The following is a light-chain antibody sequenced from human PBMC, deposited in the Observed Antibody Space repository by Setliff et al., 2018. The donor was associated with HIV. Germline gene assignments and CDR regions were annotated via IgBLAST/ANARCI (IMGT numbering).Light chain of an antibody. CDR1: SSDVGGYNY. CDR3: SSFTNTYSLDV. Sequence: QSVLTQPASVSGSPGQSITISCTGTSSDVGGYNYVSWFQQHPGKAPKLLIYEVSNRPSGVSYRSSGSKSGNTASLTISGLQAEDEAHYYCSSFTNTYSLDVFGTGTKGTVL. J-gene: IGLJ1*01. CDR2: EVS. V-gene: IGLV2-14*01.